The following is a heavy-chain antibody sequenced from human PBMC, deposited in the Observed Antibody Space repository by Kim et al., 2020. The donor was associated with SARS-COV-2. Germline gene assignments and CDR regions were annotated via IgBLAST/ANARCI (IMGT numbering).Heavy chain of an antibody. V-gene: IGHV3-23*01. J-gene: IGHJ4*02. CDR3: ASDCCSCGYCSHDN. Sequence: RGSLRLSCAASGFTFSNYGMSWVRQAPGKGLEWVSAISGSGGATFYADSVKGRFTISRDNSTNTLYLQMNSLRAEDTALYYCASDCCSCGYCSHDNLRQG. CDR2: ISGSGGAT. CDR1: GFTFSNYG. D-gene: IGHD2-15*01.